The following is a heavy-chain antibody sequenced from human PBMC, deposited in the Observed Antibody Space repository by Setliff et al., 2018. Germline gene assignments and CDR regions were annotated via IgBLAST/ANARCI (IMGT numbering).Heavy chain of an antibody. D-gene: IGHD3-3*01. CDR3: ARMSGFLYMDV. CDR2: IYTSWST. Sequence: LSLTCTVSGGSIANTASYWSWIRQPAGKGLEWLGQIYTSWSTNYNPSLKGRATLSIDASKKQFSLKLTSVTAADTAVYYCARMSGFLYMDVRGKGTTVTVSS. CDR1: GGSIANTASY. J-gene: IGHJ6*03. V-gene: IGHV4-61*09.